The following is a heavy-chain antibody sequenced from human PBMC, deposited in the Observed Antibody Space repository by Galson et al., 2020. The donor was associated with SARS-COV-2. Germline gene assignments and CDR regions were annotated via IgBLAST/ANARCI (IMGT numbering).Heavy chain of an antibody. CDR1: GGSISSSSYY. D-gene: IGHD3-10*01. V-gene: IGHV4-39*01. CDR2: IHYSGSP. Sequence: ASETLSLTCTVSGGSISSSSYYWGWIRQPPGKGLEWIGSIHYSGSPYYNPSLKSRVTISVDTSKNQFSLKLGSVTAADAAVYYCARRGRYYYGSGSYYNVIYFDYWGQGTLVTVSS. J-gene: IGHJ4*02. CDR3: ARRGRYYYGSGSYYNVIYFDY.